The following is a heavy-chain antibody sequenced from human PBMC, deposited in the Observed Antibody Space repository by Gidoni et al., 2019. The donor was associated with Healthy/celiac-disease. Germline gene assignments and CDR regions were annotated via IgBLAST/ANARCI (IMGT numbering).Heavy chain of an antibody. J-gene: IGHJ1*01. D-gene: IGHD1-1*01. CDR2: IYWNDDK. Sequence: QITLKESGPTLVKPTQTLTLTCTFSGFSLSTSGVGVGWIRQPPGKALEWLALIYWNDDKRYSPSLKSRLTITKDTSKNQVVLTMTNMDPVDTATYYCAQRQGQGTRFAEYFQHWGQGTLVTVSS. CDR3: AQRQGQGTRFAEYFQH. V-gene: IGHV2-5*01. CDR1: GFSLSTSGVG.